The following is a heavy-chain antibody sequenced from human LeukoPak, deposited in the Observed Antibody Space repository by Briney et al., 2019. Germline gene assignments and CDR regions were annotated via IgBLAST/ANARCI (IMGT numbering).Heavy chain of an antibody. CDR3: ARRSRITIFGVVITHFDY. V-gene: IGHV5-51*01. CDR2: IYPGDSDT. Sequence: GESLKISCNGSGYSFTSYWIGWVRQMPGKGLEWMGIIYPGDSDTRYSPSFQGQATISADKSISTAYLQWSRLKASDTAMYYCARRSRITIFGVVITHFDYWGQGTLVTVSS. CDR1: GYSFTSYW. J-gene: IGHJ4*02. D-gene: IGHD3-3*01.